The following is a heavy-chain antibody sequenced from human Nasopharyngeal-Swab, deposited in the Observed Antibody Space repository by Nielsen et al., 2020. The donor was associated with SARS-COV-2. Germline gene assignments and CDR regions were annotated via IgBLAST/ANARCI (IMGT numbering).Heavy chain of an antibody. CDR3: VKDLGTGVRFDP. Sequence: GESLKISCSASGFTFSSYAMHWVRQAPGKGLEYVSAISSSGGSTYYADSVKGRFTISRDNSKNTLYLQMSSLRAEDTAVYYCVKDLGTGVRFDPWGQGTLVTVSS. J-gene: IGHJ5*02. V-gene: IGHV3-64D*06. CDR2: ISSSGGST. D-gene: IGHD3-10*01. CDR1: GFTFSSYA.